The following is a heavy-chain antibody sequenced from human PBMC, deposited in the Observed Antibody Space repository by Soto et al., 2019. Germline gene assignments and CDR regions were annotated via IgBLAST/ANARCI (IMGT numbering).Heavy chain of an antibody. Sequence: GGSLRLSCASSGITFSHYYMSLLRQAPGKGLEWVSYISSSGSTIYYADSVKGRFTISRDNAKNSLYLQMNSLRAEDTAVYYCARDLRRGLPHPGYWVQGTLVTVSS. CDR3: ARDLRRGLPHPGY. V-gene: IGHV3-11*01. CDR2: ISSSGSTI. CDR1: GITFSHYY. D-gene: IGHD3-10*01. J-gene: IGHJ4*02.